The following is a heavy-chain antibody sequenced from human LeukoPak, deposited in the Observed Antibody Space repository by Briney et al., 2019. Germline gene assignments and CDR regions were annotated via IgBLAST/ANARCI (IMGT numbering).Heavy chain of an antibody. J-gene: IGHJ4*02. CDR3: AKLPITQWYSGYDY. Sequence: PGGSLRLSCAASRFTFSSHAMSWVRQAPGKGLEWVSAISGSGGSTYYADSVKGRFTISRDNSKNTLYLQMNSLRAEDTAVYYCAKLPITQWYSGYDYWGQGTLVTVSS. V-gene: IGHV3-23*01. CDR2: ISGSGGST. CDR1: RFTFSSHA. D-gene: IGHD5-12*01.